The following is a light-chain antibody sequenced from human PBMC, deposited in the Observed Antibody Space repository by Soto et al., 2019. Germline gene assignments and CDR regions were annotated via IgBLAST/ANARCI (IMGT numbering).Light chain of an antibody. CDR2: KAS. CDR3: QQYNSYSYT. Sequence: DIQMTQSPSTLSASVGDRVTITCRASQSISSGLAWYQQKPGKAPKILIYKASSLESGVPSRFSGSGSGTEFTLTISSLQPDDFATYYCQQYNSYSYTFGQGTKLEIK. CDR1: QSISSG. J-gene: IGKJ2*01. V-gene: IGKV1-5*03.